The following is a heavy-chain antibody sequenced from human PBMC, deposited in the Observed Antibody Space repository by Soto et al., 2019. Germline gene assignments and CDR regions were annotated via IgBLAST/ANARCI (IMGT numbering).Heavy chain of an antibody. D-gene: IGHD3-22*01. CDR3: ARADSSGYDPLYLYY. CDR2: VSSSFSAI. V-gene: IGHV3-48*01. CDR1: GFTFSSYS. J-gene: IGHJ4*02. Sequence: EVQLVESGGGLVQPGGSLRLSCAASGFTFSSYSMNWVRQAPGKGLEWLSYVSSSFSAIYYADSVKGRFTISRDNAKSSLYLQMNSLRAEDTAVYYCARADSSGYDPLYLYYWGQGTLVTVSS.